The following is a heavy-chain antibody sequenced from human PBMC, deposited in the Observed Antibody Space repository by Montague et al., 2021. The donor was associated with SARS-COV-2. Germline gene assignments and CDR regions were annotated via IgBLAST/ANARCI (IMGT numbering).Heavy chain of an antibody. V-gene: IGHV4-31*03. CDR3: ARAVSITIFGVVGWFDP. J-gene: IGHJ5*02. D-gene: IGHD3-3*01. Sequence: TLSLTCTVSGGSISSGGYYWSWIRQHPGKGLEWIGYIYYSGSTYYNPSLKSRVTISVDTPKNQLSLKLSSVTAADTAVYYCARAVSITIFGVVGWFDPWGQGTLVTVSS. CDR2: IYYSGST. CDR1: GGSISSGGYY.